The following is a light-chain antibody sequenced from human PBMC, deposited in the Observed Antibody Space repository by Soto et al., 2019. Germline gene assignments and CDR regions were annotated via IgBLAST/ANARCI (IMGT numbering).Light chain of an antibody. J-gene: IGKJ3*01. CDR1: QSVSSY. CDR2: DAS. CDR3: QGGFT. V-gene: IGKV3-11*01. Sequence: EIVLTQSPATLSLSPGERATLSCRASQSVSSYLAWYQQKPGQAPRLLIYDASNRATCIPARFSGSGSGTDLTLTISSLEPEDFAVYYCQGGFTFGPGTKVDIK.